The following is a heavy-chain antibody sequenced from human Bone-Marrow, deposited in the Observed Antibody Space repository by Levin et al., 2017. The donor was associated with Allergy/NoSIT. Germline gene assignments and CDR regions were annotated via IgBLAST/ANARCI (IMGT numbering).Heavy chain of an antibody. V-gene: IGHV3-23*01. J-gene: IGHJ6*02. CDR2: ISGGAGRT. CDR3: ASFAAGSLYYGLDV. D-gene: IGHD6-13*01. Sequence: GESLKISCTDSRFTFNTYAMSWVRQAPGKGLEWVSAISGGAGRTHYADSVKGRFTISRDNSKNTLYLELSSLRAEDTAVYYCASFAAGSLYYGLDVWGQGTTVPVSS. CDR1: RFTFNTYA.